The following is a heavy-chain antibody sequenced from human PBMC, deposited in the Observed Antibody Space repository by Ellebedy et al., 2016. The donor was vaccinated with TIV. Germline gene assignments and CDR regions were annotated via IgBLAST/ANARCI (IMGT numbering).Heavy chain of an antibody. Sequence: AASVKVSCKASEHTFSNYELNWVRQAFGQGLEWMGWMNPKSGNTGYAQEFQGRLTMTRNTSISTAYMELSSLKSEDTALYYCATQGATGFDYWGQGSLVTVSS. J-gene: IGHJ4*02. V-gene: IGHV1-8*01. CDR2: MNPKSGNT. CDR1: EHTFSNYE. CDR3: ATQGATGFDY. D-gene: IGHD1-26*01.